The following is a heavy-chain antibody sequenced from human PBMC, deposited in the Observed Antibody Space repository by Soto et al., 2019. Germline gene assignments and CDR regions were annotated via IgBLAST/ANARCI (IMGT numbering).Heavy chain of an antibody. CDR2: ISTTSTYI. CDR3: TRDYVMDV. D-gene: IGHD3-10*02. CDR1: GSIFSGDA. V-gene: IGHV3-21*01. Sequence: GGSLRLSCAASGSIFSGDAMNWVRQAPGKGLEWVSSISTTSTYIYYADSVKGRFSNSRDNANNSLHLQMNSLRAEDTGVYYCTRDYVMDVWGQGTTVTVSS. J-gene: IGHJ6*02.